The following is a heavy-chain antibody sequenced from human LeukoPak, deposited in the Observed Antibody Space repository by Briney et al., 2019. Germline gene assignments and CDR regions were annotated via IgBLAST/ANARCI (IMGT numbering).Heavy chain of an antibody. CDR1: GFSFVDYA. V-gene: IGHV3-43*02. J-gene: IGHJ3*02. D-gene: IGHD6-13*01. CDR2: LSRDGGST. Sequence: GGSLRLSCVASGFSFVDYAMHWVRQAPGKGLEWVSLLSRDGGSTYYADSAKGRFTISRDNSKNSLYLQMNSLRTEDTALYYCAKDPAAAHDAFAIWGQGTMVTVSS. CDR3: AKDPAAAHDAFAI.